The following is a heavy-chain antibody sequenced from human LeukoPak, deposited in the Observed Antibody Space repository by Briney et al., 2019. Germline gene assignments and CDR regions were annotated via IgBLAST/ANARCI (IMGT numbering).Heavy chain of an antibody. Sequence: PGGSLRLSCAASGFTFKNYAMNWVRQAPGKGLEWVSDISAADSTTYYADSVKGRFTISRDNSKNTLYLQMNSLRAEDTAVYYCAKVGDNYYYYMDVWGKGTTVFVSS. CDR1: GFTFKNYA. D-gene: IGHD2-21*02. V-gene: IGHV3-23*01. CDR3: AKVGDNYYYYMDV. CDR2: ISAADSTT. J-gene: IGHJ6*03.